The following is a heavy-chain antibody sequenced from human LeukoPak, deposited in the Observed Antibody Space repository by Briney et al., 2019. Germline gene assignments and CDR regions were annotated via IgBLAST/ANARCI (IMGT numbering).Heavy chain of an antibody. J-gene: IGHJ3*02. CDR2: INHSGST. CDR1: GGSFSGYY. V-gene: IGHV4-34*01. Sequence: KPSETLSLTCTVYGGSFSGYYWSWIRQPPGKGLGWIGEINHSGSTNYNPSLKSRVTISVDTSKNQFSLKLSSVTAADTAVYYCARARPNLHEWELRAFDIWGQGTMVTVSS. D-gene: IGHD1-26*01. CDR3: ARARPNLHEWELRAFDI.